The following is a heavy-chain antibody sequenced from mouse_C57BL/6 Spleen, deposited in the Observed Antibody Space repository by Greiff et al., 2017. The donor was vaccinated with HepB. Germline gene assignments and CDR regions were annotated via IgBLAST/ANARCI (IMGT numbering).Heavy chain of an antibody. Sequence: QVHVKQPGAELVKPGASVKMSCKASGYTFTSYWITWVKQRPGQGLEWIGDIYPGSGSTNYNEKFKSKATLTVDTSSSTAYMQLSSLTSEDSAVYYCARGYYSNYDYWGQGTTLTVSS. CDR1: GYTFTSYW. CDR2: IYPGSGST. V-gene: IGHV1-55*01. D-gene: IGHD2-5*01. J-gene: IGHJ2*01. CDR3: ARGYYSNYDY.